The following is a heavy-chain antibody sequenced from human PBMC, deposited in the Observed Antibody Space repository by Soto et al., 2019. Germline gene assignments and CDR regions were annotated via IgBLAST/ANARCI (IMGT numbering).Heavy chain of an antibody. J-gene: IGHJ5*02. Sequence: PGGTLRLSCAASGFTFNTYGIHWLRQAPGKGLEWVAVIWNDGSNNFYGASVEARFTISRDNSKNMLYLQMNSRRAEDTAVYYCARQGIRGTIAYKWFYPWGQGAPVTVSS. V-gene: IGHV3-33*01. CDR2: IWNDGSNN. CDR3: ARQGIRGTIAYKWFYP. D-gene: IGHD3-10*01. CDR1: GFTFNTYG.